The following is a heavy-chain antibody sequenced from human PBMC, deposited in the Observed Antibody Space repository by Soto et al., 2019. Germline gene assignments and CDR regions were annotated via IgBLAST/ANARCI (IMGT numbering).Heavy chain of an antibody. J-gene: IGHJ5*02. V-gene: IGHV4-31*03. CDR3: VRALRHTAMVYPWFEP. D-gene: IGHD5-18*01. CDR2: IYESGYT. Sequence: SETLSLTCTVSGASVSTGAYYWGWVRQRPGKGLEWVGYIYESGYTYYNTSLKSRLTISLDRSNNQFSLGLTSVTAADTAVYYCVRALRHTAMVYPWFEPWGQGTLVTVSS. CDR1: GASVSTGAYY.